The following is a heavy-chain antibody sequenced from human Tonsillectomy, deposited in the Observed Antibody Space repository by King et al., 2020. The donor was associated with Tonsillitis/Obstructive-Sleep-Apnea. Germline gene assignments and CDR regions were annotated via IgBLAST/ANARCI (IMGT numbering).Heavy chain of an antibody. V-gene: IGHV5-10-1*01. CDR3: ARLDPIGYCSGGSCYSWYFDL. CDR1: GYSFTSYW. J-gene: IGHJ2*01. CDR2: LDPSDSYT. Sequence: QLVQSGAEVKKPGESLRISCKGSGYSFTSYWISWVRQMPGKGLEWMGRLDPSDSYTNYSPSFQGHVTISADKSISTAYLQWSSLKASATATYYCARLDPIGYCSGGSCYSWYFDLWGRGTLVTVSS. D-gene: IGHD2-15*01.